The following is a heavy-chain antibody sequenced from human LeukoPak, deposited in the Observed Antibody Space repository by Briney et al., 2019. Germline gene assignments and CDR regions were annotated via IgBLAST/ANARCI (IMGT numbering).Heavy chain of an antibody. CDR3: ARDLAAAGSEAF. D-gene: IGHD6-13*01. Sequence: ASVKVSCKASGYTFIGYYMHWVRQAPGQGLEWMGWINPNSGGTNYAQKFQGRVTMTRDTSISTAYMELSRLRSDDTAVYYCARDLAAAGSEAFWGQGTLVTVSS. CDR2: INPNSGGT. CDR1: GYTFIGYY. J-gene: IGHJ4*02. V-gene: IGHV1-2*02.